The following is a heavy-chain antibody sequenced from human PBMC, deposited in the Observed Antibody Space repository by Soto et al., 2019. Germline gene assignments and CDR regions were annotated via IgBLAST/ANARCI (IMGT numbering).Heavy chain of an antibody. J-gene: IGHJ4*02. D-gene: IGHD3-10*01. Sequence: QVQLVQCGAEVKRPGSSVKVSCKASGDTFTFYSINWVRQAPGLGLEWMGRINPILSMSNYAQRFQGRVTMTADKSTSTAYMALSSLRSEDTAIYYCASSYGSGYRAFDYWGQGALVTVSS. V-gene: IGHV1-69*02. CDR1: GDTFTFYS. CDR3: ASSYGSGYRAFDY. CDR2: INPILSMS.